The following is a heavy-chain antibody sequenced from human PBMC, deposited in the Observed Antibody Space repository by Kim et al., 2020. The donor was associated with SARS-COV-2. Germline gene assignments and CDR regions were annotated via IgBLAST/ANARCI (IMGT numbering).Heavy chain of an antibody. CDR2: INTNTGNP. V-gene: IGHV7-4-1*02. D-gene: IGHD2-2*01. CDR1: GYTFTSYA. Sequence: ASVKVSCKASGYTFTSYAMNWVRQAPGQGLEWMGWINTNTGNPTYAQGFTGRFVFSLDTSVSTAYLQISSLKAEDTAVYYCASLGDIVVVPAADSDAFDIWGQGTMVTVSS. CDR3: ASLGDIVVVPAADSDAFDI. J-gene: IGHJ3*02.